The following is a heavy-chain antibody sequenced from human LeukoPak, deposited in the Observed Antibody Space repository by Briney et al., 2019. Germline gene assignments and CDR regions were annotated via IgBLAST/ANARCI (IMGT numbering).Heavy chain of an antibody. CDR1: GGTFSSYA. Sequence: ASVNVSCTASGGTFSSYAISLVGQAPGPGREWMGGIIPILGIANIAQEFQGRVRITADKSTSTAYMELSSLRSEDTAVYYCARDFSGGDCYLCDQSQYYFDYWGQGTLVTVSS. D-gene: IGHD2-21*02. J-gene: IGHJ4*02. CDR3: ARDFSGGDCYLCDQSQYYFDY. CDR2: IIPILGIA. V-gene: IGHV1-69*10.